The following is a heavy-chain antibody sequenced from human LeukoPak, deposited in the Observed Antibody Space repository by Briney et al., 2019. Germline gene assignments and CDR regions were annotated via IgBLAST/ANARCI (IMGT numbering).Heavy chain of an antibody. J-gene: IGHJ4*02. CDR3: ARSSYDFWSGYLGPYFDY. CDR2: ISSSSSYI. D-gene: IGHD3-3*01. Sequence: PGGSLRLSCAASGFTFSSYSMNWVRQAPGKGLEWVSSISSSSSYIYYADSVKGRFTISRDNSKNTLYLQMNSLRAEDTAVYYCARSSYDFWSGYLGPYFDYWGQGTLVTVSS. CDR1: GFTFSSYS. V-gene: IGHV3-21*04.